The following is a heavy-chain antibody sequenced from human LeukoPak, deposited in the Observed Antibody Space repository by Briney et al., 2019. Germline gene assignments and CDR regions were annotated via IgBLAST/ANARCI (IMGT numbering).Heavy chain of an antibody. Sequence: SETLSLTCAVYGGSFSGYYWSWIRQPPGKGLEWIGEINHSGSTNYNPSLKSRVTISVATSKNQCSLKLSAVTAADTAVYYCARGLGRGEGVRRRGYFDYWGQGTLVTVSS. V-gene: IGHV4-34*01. CDR2: INHSGST. CDR1: GGSFSGYY. CDR3: ARGLGRGEGVRRRGYFDY. D-gene: IGHD7-27*01. J-gene: IGHJ4*02.